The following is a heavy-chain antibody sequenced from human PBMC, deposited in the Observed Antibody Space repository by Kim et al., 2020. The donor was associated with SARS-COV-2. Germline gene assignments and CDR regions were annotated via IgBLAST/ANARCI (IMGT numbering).Heavy chain of an antibody. CDR3: AREGEQWLGPELASPWFDP. J-gene: IGHJ5*02. Sequence: SVKVSCKASGGTFSSYAISWVRQAPGQGLEWMGRIIPIFGIANYAQKFQGRVTITADKSTSTAYMELSSLRSEDTAVYYCAREGEQWLGPELASPWFDPWGQGTLVTVSS. CDR1: GGTFSSYA. D-gene: IGHD6-19*01. V-gene: IGHV1-69*04. CDR2: IIPIFGIA.